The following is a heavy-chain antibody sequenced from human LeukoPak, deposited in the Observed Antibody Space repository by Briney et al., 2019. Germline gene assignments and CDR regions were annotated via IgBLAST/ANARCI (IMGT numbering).Heavy chain of an antibody. CDR2: IIPIFGTA. CDR1: GGTFSSYA. Sequence: SVKVSCKASGGTFSSYAISWVRQAPGQGLEWMGGIIPIFGTANYAQKFQGRVTITTDESTSTAYMELSSLRSEDTAVYYCASQDAVAGSRWNGGDAFDIWGQGTMVTVSS. D-gene: IGHD6-19*01. CDR3: ASQDAVAGSRWNGGDAFDI. J-gene: IGHJ3*02. V-gene: IGHV1-69*05.